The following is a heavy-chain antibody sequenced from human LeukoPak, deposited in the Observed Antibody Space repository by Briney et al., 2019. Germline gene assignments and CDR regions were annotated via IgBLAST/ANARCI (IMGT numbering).Heavy chain of an antibody. CDR3: AKGEGIVVVPAAIDY. D-gene: IGHD2-2*01. Sequence: GGSLRLSCAASGFTFSSYGMHWVRQAPGKGLEWVAVISYDGSNKYYADSVKGRFTISRDNSKNTLYLQMNSLRAEDTAVYYCAKGEGIVVVPAAIDYWGQGTLDTVSS. J-gene: IGHJ4*02. CDR1: GFTFSSYG. V-gene: IGHV3-30*18. CDR2: ISYDGSNK.